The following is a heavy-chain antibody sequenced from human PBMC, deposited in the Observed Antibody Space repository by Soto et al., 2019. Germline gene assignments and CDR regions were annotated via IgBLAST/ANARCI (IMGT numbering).Heavy chain of an antibody. CDR1: EFTFNSYA. Sequence: RRLSCAASEFTFNSYAMSWVRQAPGKGLEWVSTISGSGGSTYYADSVKGRFTISRDSSKNTVLLQMNSLRAEGTAVYFCARALCSGSSCYKRGFDFWGQGTLVTVSS. J-gene: IGHJ4*02. D-gene: IGHD2-2*02. CDR2: ISGSGGST. CDR3: ARALCSGSSCYKRGFDF. V-gene: IGHV3-23*01.